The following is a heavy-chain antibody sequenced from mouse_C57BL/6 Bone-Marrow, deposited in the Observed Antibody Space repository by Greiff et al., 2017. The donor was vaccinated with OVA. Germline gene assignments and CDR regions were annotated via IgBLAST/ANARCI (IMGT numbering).Heavy chain of an antibody. V-gene: IGHV6-6*01. J-gene: IGHJ4*01. D-gene: IGHD1-2*01. CDR3: TRGRHYDGPYAMDY. CDR2: IRNKANNHAT. Sequence: EVKLVESGGGLVQPGGSMKLSCAASGFTFSDAWMDWVRQSPEKGLEWVAEIRNKANNHATYYAESVKGRFTISRDDSKSSVYLQMNSLRAEDTGIYYCTRGRHYDGPYAMDYWGQGTSVTVSS. CDR1: GFTFSDAW.